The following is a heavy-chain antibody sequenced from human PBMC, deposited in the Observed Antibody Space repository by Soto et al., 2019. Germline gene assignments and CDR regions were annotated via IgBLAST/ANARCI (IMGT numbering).Heavy chain of an antibody. CDR2: ISGSGGST. J-gene: IGHJ3*02. Sequence: GGSLRLSCAASGFTFSTYAMSWVRQAPGKGLEWVSAISGSGGSTYYADSVKGRFTISRDNSRNTLYLQMNSLRAEDTAVYYCAKSDGPIVVDAFDMWGQGTMVTVSS. V-gene: IGHV3-23*01. D-gene: IGHD3-22*01. CDR3: AKSDGPIVVDAFDM. CDR1: GFTFSTYA.